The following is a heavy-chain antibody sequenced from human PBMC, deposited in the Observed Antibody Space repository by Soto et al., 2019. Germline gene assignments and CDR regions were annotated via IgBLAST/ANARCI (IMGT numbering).Heavy chain of an antibody. J-gene: IGHJ5*02. D-gene: IGHD7-27*01. V-gene: IGHV3-43*02. CDR2: ISGDGGST. CDR3: AKDPTGEGWFDP. Sequence: GGSLRLSCAASGFTFDDYAMHWVRQAPGKGLEWVSLISGDGGSTYYAASVKGRFTISRDNSKNSLYLQMNSLRTADTALYYCAKDPTGEGWFDPWGQGTLVTVSS. CDR1: GFTFDDYA.